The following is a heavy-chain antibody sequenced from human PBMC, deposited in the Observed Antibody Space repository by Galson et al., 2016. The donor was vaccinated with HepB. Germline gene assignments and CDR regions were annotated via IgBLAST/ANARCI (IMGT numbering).Heavy chain of an antibody. V-gene: IGHV3-30*18. Sequence: SLRLSCAASGFSFSSFAMHWVRQAPGKGLEWVAVISYTGTDQFYADSMKGRFTISRDNSKNTLYLQVNSLRPEDTAVYYCAKASTVTTDYFDYWGQGTLVIVSS. CDR2: ISYTGTDQ. CDR3: AKASTVTTDYFDY. J-gene: IGHJ4*02. CDR1: GFSFSSFA. D-gene: IGHD4-17*01.